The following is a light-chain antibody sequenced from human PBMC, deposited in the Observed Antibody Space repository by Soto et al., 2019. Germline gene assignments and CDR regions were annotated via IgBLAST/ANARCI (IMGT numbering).Light chain of an antibody. V-gene: IGKV3-15*01. Sequence: EIVMSQSPVTLSVSPGERATLSCRASQGVSSNYLAWYQQRPGQAPRLLIYGASTRATGVPARFSGSRSGTEFTLTISNLQAEDLAVYHWQQYEKWPRTCGQGTKG. CDR1: QGVSSN. J-gene: IGKJ1*01. CDR2: GAS. CDR3: QQYEKWPRT.